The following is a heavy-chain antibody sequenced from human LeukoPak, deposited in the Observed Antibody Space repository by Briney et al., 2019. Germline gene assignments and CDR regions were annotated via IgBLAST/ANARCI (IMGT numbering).Heavy chain of an antibody. CDR3: ITPLPYSAQ. CDR1: GFTFSSYW. D-gene: IGHD2-21*01. CDR2: IKPKTDGETT. Sequence: GGSLRLSCAASGFTFSSYWMSWVRQAPGKGLEWVGRIKPKTDGETTEYAAPVKDRFSISRDNSKSMMYLQMNSLKTEDTAVYYCITPLPYSAQGGQGTLVTVSS. V-gene: IGHV3-15*01. J-gene: IGHJ4*02.